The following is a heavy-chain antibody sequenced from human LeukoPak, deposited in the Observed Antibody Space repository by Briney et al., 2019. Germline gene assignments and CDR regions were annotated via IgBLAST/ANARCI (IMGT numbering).Heavy chain of an antibody. Sequence: GGSLRLSCAASGFTFSSYSMNLVRQAPGKGLEWVSSISSSSSYIYYADSVKGRFTISRDNAKNSLYLQMNSLRAEDTAVYYCARDLYDFWSGFDIWGQGTMVTVSS. V-gene: IGHV3-21*01. CDR1: GFTFSSYS. D-gene: IGHD3-3*01. J-gene: IGHJ3*02. CDR3: ARDLYDFWSGFDI. CDR2: ISSSSSYI.